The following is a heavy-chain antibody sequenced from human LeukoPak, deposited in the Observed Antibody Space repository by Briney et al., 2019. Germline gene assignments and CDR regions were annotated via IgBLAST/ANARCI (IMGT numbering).Heavy chain of an antibody. V-gene: IGHV5-51*04. CDR3: AGRGGILRDPYDV. CDR2: IYPGDSDT. CDR1: GYIFSSYW. J-gene: IGHJ3*01. D-gene: IGHD3-16*01. Sequence: GESLKISCRASGYIFSSYWIAWVRQMPGKGLEWVGIIYPGDSDTRYSPSFQGQVTISVDKPNTTAYLQWTGLKVSDTAIYYCAGRGGILRDPYDVWGQGTMVTVSS.